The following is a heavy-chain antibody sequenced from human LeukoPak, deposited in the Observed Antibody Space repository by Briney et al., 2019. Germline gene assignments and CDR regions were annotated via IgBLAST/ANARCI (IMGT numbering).Heavy chain of an antibody. J-gene: IGHJ5*02. CDR3: ARDLGYCSSTSCYGDSDWFDP. V-gene: IGHV1-69*01. CDR1: GGTFSSYA. CDR2: IIPIFGTA. Sequence: SVKVSCKASGGTFSSYAISWVRQAPGQGLEWMGGIIPIFGTANYAQKFQGRVTITADESTSTAYMELSSLRSEDTAVYYCARDLGYCSSTSCYGDSDWFDPWGQGTLATVSS. D-gene: IGHD2-2*01.